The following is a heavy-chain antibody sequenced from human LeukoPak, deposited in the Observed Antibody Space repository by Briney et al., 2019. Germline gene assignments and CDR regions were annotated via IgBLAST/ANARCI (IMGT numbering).Heavy chain of an antibody. CDR1: GFTFSDYY. Sequence: GGSLRLSCAASGFTFSDYYMSWIRQAPGKGLEWVSYISSSSSYTNYADSVKGRFTISRDNAKNSLYLQMNSLRAEDTAVYSCAKETDYNYIYYFDYWGQGTLVTVSS. CDR3: AKETDYNYIYYFDY. J-gene: IGHJ4*02. V-gene: IGHV3-11*06. D-gene: IGHD5-24*01. CDR2: ISSSSSYT.